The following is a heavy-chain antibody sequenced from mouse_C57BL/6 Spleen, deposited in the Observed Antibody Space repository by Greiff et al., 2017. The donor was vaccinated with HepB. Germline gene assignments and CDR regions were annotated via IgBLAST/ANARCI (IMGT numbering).Heavy chain of an antibody. CDR1: GYSFTGYY. J-gene: IGHJ4*01. CDR3: ARRTEAMDY. V-gene: IGHV1-42*01. CDR2: INPSTGGT. Sequence: VQLQQSGPELVKPGASVKISCKASGYSFTGYYMNWVKQSPEKSLEWIGEINPSTGGTTYNQKFKAKATLTVDKSSSTAYMQLKSLTSEDSAVYYCARRTEAMDYWGQGTSVTVSS.